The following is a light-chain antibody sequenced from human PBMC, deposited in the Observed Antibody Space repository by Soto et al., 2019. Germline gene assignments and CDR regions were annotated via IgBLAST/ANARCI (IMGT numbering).Light chain of an antibody. Sequence: EIVLTQSPATLSLSPGERATLSCRASQSIGSYLAWYQQKPGQAPRLLIYDASNRATGIPARFSGSGSGTDFTLNISSLKPEDFAVYDCHFRNNGPPTWTFGQGTKVESK. V-gene: IGKV3-11*01. CDR3: HFRNNGPPTWT. CDR2: DAS. CDR1: QSIGSY. J-gene: IGKJ1*01.